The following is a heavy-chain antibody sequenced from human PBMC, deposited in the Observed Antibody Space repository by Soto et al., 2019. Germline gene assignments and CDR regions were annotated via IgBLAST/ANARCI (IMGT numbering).Heavy chain of an antibody. CDR3: ASWAYGSGSYGWFDP. CDR1: GGSFSGYY. V-gene: IGHV4-34*01. D-gene: IGHD3-10*01. J-gene: IGHJ5*02. CDR2: INHSGST. Sequence: TLSLTCAVYGGSFSGYYWSWIRQPPGKGLEWIGEINHSGSTNYNPSLKSRVTISVDTSKNQFSLKLSSVTAADTAVYYCASWAYGSGSYGWFDPWGQGTLVTVSS.